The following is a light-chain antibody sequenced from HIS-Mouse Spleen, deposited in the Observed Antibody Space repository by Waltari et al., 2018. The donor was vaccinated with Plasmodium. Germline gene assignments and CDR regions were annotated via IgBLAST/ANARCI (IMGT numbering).Light chain of an antibody. CDR3: YSTDSSGNHRV. CDR1: ALPKKY. CDR2: EDS. J-gene: IGLJ3*02. V-gene: IGLV3-10*01. Sequence: SYELTQPPSVSVSPGQTARITCSGDALPKKYAYWYQQKSGQAPVLVISEDSKRPSGIPVRFSGSSSGTMANLTISRAQVEDEADYYCYSTDSSGNHRVFGGGTKLSVL.